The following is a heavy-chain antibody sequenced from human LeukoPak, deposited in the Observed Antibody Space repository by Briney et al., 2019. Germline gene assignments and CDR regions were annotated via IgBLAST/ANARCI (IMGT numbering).Heavy chain of an antibody. CDR1: GYTFSDYY. CDR3: ARDQYYYYYGMDV. CDR2: ISSSGSTI. J-gene: IGHJ6*02. Sequence: PGGSLRLSCAASGYTFSDYYMSWIRQAPGKGLEWVSYISSSGSTIYYADSVKGRFTISRDNAKNSLYLQMNSLRAEDTAVYYCARDQYYYYYGMDVWGQGTTVTVSS. V-gene: IGHV3-11*04.